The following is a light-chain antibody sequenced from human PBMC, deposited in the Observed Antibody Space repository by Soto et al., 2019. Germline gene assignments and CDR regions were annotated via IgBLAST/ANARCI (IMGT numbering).Light chain of an antibody. CDR3: QQRYNWPVT. Sequence: EIVLTQSPGTLSLSPGERATLSCRASQSVGSKLAWYQQRPGQAPRLLIYDASNRATGIPARFSGSGSGTDFTLTISSLEPEDFSVYYCQQRYNWPVTFGQGTRLEI. V-gene: IGKV3-11*01. CDR1: QSVGSK. CDR2: DAS. J-gene: IGKJ5*01.